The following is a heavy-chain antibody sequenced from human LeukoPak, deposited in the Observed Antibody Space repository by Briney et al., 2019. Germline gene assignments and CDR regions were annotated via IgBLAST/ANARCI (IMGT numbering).Heavy chain of an antibody. CDR3: ARDSRDAAFDI. CDR1: GFTFSSYG. Sequence: PGGSLRLSCAASGFTFSSYGMHWVRQAPGKGLEWVSVIYSGGSTYYADSVKGRFTISRDNSKNTLYLQMNSLRAEDTAVYYCARDSRDAAFDIWGQGTMVTVSS. D-gene: IGHD2-21*01. V-gene: IGHV3-66*01. J-gene: IGHJ3*02. CDR2: IYSGGST.